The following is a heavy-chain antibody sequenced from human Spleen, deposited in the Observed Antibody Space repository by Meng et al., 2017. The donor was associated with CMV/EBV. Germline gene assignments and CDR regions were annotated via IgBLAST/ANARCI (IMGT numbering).Heavy chain of an antibody. D-gene: IGHD3-22*01. J-gene: IGHJ6*02. CDR1: GYTFTGYY. Sequence: ASVKVSCKASGYTFTGYYMHWVRHAPGQGLEWMGWISAYNGNTNYAQKLQGRVTMTTDTSTSTAYMELRSLRSDDTAVYYCARDHLYYYDSSGYYGFWSGLYYYYYGMDVWGQGTTVTVSS. CDR2: ISAYNGNT. CDR3: ARDHLYYYDSSGYYGFWSGLYYYYYGMDV. V-gene: IGHV1-18*04.